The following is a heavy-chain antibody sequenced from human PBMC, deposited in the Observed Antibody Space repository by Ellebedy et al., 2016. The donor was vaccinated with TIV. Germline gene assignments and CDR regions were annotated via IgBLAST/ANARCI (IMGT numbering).Heavy chain of an antibody. CDR2: ISSSGSYI. V-gene: IGHV3-21*01. J-gene: IGHJ4*02. D-gene: IGHD2-2*01. CDR1: GFTFDDYA. Sequence: GGSLRLXXAASGFTFDDYAMNWVRQAPGKGLEWVSSISSSGSYIYYADSVRGRFTISRDNAKNSLYLQMNSLRAEDTAVYYCARVEPFYCSSTSCKNLGSDYWGQGTLVTVSS. CDR3: ARVEPFYCSSTSCKNLGSDY.